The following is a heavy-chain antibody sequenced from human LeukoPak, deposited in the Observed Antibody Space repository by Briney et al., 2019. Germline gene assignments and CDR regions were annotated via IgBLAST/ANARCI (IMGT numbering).Heavy chain of an antibody. CDR1: GGSISSYY. V-gene: IGHV4-4*07. Sequence: SETLSLTCTVSGGSISSYYWNWIRQPAGKGLEWIGRIYTSGSTNYSPSLKSRVTMSIDTSKNQVSLKLRPVTAADTAVYYCARAAGAAGGQYFDYWGQGTLVTVSS. CDR2: IYTSGST. J-gene: IGHJ4*02. CDR3: ARAAGAAGGQYFDY. D-gene: IGHD6-13*01.